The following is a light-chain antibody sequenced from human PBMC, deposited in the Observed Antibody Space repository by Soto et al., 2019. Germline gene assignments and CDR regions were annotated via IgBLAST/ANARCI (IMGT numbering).Light chain of an antibody. CDR3: XXXXNXPXXT. CDR1: WSIRSY. J-gene: IGKJ5*01. CDR2: DAS. Sequence: ETVLTQSPATRSVSPGEIALLSFSASWSIRSYLALYQQKPGQAPRLLIYDASNRATGIPARFSGSGSGTDFTLTIRSLEPADFAVYXXXXXXNXPXXTYGQGTQLEIK. V-gene: IGKV3-11*01.